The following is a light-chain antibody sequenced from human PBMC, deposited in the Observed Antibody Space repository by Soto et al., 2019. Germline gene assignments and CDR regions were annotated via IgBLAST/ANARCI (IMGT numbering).Light chain of an antibody. CDR3: QQYGSSTWT. V-gene: IGKV3-15*01. J-gene: IGKJ1*01. CDR1: QTIYSN. Sequence: IQLTQSPATLSVSPGERATLSCLASQTIYSNVAWYQQRPGQAPRLLIYRASARATGIPARFSGSGSGTDFTLTISRLEPEDFAVYYCQQYGSSTWTFGQGTKVDIK. CDR2: RAS.